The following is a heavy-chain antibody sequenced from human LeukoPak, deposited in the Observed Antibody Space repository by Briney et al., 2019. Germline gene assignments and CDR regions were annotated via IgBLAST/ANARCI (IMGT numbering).Heavy chain of an antibody. D-gene: IGHD3-10*01. V-gene: IGHV3-9*01. CDR2: ISWDSGAI. CDR3: AKDWAGNHYFDY. J-gene: IGHJ4*02. CDR1: GFTFNTYA. Sequence: PGMSLRLSCAASGFTFNTYAMHWVRQAPGKGLEWVSGISWDSGAIGYADSVKGRFVISRDNTKSSLYLQMNSLRAEDTALYYCAKDWAGNHYFDYWGQGTLVTVSS.